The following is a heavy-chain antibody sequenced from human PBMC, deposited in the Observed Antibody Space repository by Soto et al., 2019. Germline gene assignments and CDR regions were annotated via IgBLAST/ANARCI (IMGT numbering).Heavy chain of an antibody. J-gene: IGHJ6*02. CDR3: AKDKFRGQQLSGMDV. Sequence: QAGGSLRLSCAASGFTFSSYGMHWVRQAPGKGLEWVAVISYDGSNKYYADSVKGRFTISRDNSKNTLYLQMNSLRAEDTAVYYCAKDKFRGQQLSGMDVWGQGTTVTVSS. V-gene: IGHV3-30*18. D-gene: IGHD6-13*01. CDR1: GFTFSSYG. CDR2: ISYDGSNK.